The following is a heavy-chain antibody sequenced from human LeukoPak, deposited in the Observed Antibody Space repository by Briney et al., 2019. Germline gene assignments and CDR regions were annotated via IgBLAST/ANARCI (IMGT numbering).Heavy chain of an antibody. J-gene: IGHJ4*02. CDR2: ISAYNGNT. V-gene: IGHV1-18*01. CDR1: GYTFTSYG. Sequence: ASVKVSCKASGYTFTSYGISWVRQAPGQGLEWMGWISAYNGNTNYAQKLQGRVTMTTDTSTSIAYMELRSLRSDDTAVYYCARDREDYDILTGYYYFDYWGQGTLVTVSS. D-gene: IGHD3-9*01. CDR3: ARDREDYDILTGYYYFDY.